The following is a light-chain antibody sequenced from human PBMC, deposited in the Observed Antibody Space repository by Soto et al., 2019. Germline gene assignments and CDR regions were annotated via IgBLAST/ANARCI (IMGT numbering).Light chain of an antibody. CDR1: QDISSY. CDR3: QQRHIFPRT. Sequence: DIQLTQSPSFLSASVGDRVTITCRASQDISSYLAWYQQRPGKVPRFLTHSASTLQSGVPSRFSANGSGTTVTLTIGIRQPDGIATYYCQQRHIFPRTFGQGTKVEV. J-gene: IGKJ1*01. CDR2: SAS. V-gene: IGKV1-9*01.